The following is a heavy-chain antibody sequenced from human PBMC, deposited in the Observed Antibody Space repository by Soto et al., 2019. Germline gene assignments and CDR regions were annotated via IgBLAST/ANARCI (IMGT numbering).Heavy chain of an antibody. Sequence: EVQLAESGGGMVQPGGTLRLSCVASGFTFSSYDMQWVRQAPGKGLEYVSSISSNGGTTYYGNSVKGRFTISRDNSKNTLYLQIGSLRAEDMAVYYCVRRVSGNYDYWGQGTLVTVSS. CDR3: VRRVSGNYDY. V-gene: IGHV3-64*01. CDR2: ISSNGGTT. CDR1: GFTFSSYD. D-gene: IGHD1-7*01. J-gene: IGHJ4*02.